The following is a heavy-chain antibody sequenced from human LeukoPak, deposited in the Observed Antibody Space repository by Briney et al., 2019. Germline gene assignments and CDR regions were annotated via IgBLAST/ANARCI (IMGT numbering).Heavy chain of an antibody. V-gene: IGHV3-23*01. CDR2: ISRSGSGTT. CDR1: GFTFSNYA. Sequence: GGSLRLSCAASGFTFSNYAMSWVRQAPGKGLEWVSVISRSGSGTTYYADSVRGRFTISRDNSNNMLYLQMNSLRAEDTAVYYCAIRPGIAAPGGQGTLVTVSS. J-gene: IGHJ4*02. CDR3: AIRPGIAAP. D-gene: IGHD6-13*01.